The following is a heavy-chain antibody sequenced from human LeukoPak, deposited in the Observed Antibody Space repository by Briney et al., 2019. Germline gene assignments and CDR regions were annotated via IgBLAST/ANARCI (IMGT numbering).Heavy chain of an antibody. CDR3: ARQTTRWGIVGALDY. D-gene: IGHD1-26*01. CDR2: IYSSGNT. J-gene: IGHJ4*02. Sequence: SETPSLTCTGTGGYISSYYWSWIRQTDGKGLECIEQIYSSGNTNYNPCLKSRVTMSVDTSNNQFSLKLSSVTAADTAVYYCARQTTRWGIVGALDYWGQGTLVTVSS. CDR1: GGYISSYY. V-gene: IGHV4-4*07.